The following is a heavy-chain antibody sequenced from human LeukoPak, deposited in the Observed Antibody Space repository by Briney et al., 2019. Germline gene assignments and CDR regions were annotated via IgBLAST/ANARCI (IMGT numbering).Heavy chain of an antibody. J-gene: IGHJ4*02. V-gene: IGHV4-38-2*02. Sequence: SETLSLTCSVSGYSISSGYYWGWIRQPPGKGLEWIGEIYHSGSTNYNPSLKSRVTISVDKSKNQFSLKLSSVTAADTAVYYCARAETYCSSTSCYAGHIYYWGQGTLVTVSS. CDR2: IYHSGST. D-gene: IGHD2-2*01. CDR1: GYSISSGYY. CDR3: ARAETYCSSTSCYAGHIYY.